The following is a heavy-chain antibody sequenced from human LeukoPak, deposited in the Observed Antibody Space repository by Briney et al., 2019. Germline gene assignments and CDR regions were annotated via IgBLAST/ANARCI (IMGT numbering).Heavy chain of an antibody. CDR2: ISGSGGST. CDR3: AKDRTSKTARDGMDV. V-gene: IGHV3-23*01. D-gene: IGHD1-14*01. Sequence: GGSLRLSCAASGFTFSSYAMSWVRQAPGKGLEWVSAISGSGGSTYYADSVKGRFTISRDNSKNTLYLQMTSLRAEDTAVYYCAKDRTSKTARDGMDVWGQGTTVTVSS. CDR1: GFTFSSYA. J-gene: IGHJ6*02.